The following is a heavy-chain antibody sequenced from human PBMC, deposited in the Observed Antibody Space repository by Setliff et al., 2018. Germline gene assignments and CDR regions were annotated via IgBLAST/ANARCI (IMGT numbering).Heavy chain of an antibody. V-gene: IGHV4-61*02. D-gene: IGHD3-10*01. CDR1: GGSISRGNDY. CDR2: LYTSGST. J-gene: IGHJ5*02. Sequence: PSETLSLTCTVSGGSISRGNDYWSWIRQPAGKGLEWIGRLYTSGSTHYNPSLKSRVTISVDTSKNQFSLKLSSVTAADTAVYYCARIHLLLWFGELLSGWFDPWGQGTLVTVSS. CDR3: ARIHLLLWFGELLSGWFDP.